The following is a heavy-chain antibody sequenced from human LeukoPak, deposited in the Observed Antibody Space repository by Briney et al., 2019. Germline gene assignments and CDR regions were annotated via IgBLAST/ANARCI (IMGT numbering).Heavy chain of an antibody. CDR2: INPNRGGT. Sequence: ASVKVSCKASANIFTGYYMHWVRQAPGQGLEWMGWINPNRGGTNYAQQFHGRVTMTRDTSISTAYMQLSRLTSDDTAVYYCARDKLGLGELSLYDQWGQGTLVTVFS. CDR1: ANIFTGYY. CDR3: ARDKLGLGELSLYDQ. V-gene: IGHV1-2*02. D-gene: IGHD3-16*02. J-gene: IGHJ5*02.